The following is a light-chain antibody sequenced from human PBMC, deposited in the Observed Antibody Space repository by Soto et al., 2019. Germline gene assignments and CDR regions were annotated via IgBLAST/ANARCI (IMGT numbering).Light chain of an antibody. V-gene: IGKV1-39*01. Sequence: DIQLTQSPSSLPASVGDRVTITCRASQTINGFLNWYQQKPGTAPKLLIYLSSTLQNGVPSRFRGNASGTDFTLTISSLQPEDFAIYFCQQSYSTPLTFGGGPRW. CDR1: QTINGF. CDR3: QQSYSTPLT. J-gene: IGKJ4*01. CDR2: LSS.